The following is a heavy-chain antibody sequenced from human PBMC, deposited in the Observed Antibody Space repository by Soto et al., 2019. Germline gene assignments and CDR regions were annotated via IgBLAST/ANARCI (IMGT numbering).Heavy chain of an antibody. J-gene: IGHJ4*02. V-gene: IGHV1-46*03. CDR3: ARGGDYGDYRALDY. D-gene: IGHD4-17*01. CDR2: INPSGCST. CDR1: GYTFTSYY. Sequence: QVQLVQSGAEVKKPGASVKVSCKASGYTFTSYYMHWVRQAPGQGLEWMGIINPSGCSTSYAQKVQARVTMSRETSTSTVYMELSSLRSEETAVYYCARGGDYGDYRALDYWGQGTLVTVSS.